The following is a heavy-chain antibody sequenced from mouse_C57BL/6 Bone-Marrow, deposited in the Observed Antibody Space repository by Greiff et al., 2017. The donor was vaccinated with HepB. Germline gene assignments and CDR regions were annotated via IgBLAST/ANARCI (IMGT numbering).Heavy chain of an antibody. D-gene: IGHD2-5*01. Sequence: EVQVVESGGGLVQPGGSMKLSCAASGFTFSDAWMDWVRQSPEKGLEWVAEIRNKANNHATYYAESVKGRFTISRDDSKSSVYLQMNSLRAEDTGIYYCTGAYYSNYLTFDYWGQGTTLTVSS. CDR2: IRNKANNHAT. CDR1: GFTFSDAW. J-gene: IGHJ2*01. V-gene: IGHV6-6*01. CDR3: TGAYYSNYLTFDY.